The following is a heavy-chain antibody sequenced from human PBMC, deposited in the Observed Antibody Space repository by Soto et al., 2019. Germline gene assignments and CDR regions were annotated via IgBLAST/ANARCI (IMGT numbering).Heavy chain of an antibody. J-gene: IGHJ6*02. V-gene: IGHV3-30*18. D-gene: IGHD2-21*01. CDR1: GFPFSRHG. CDR3: AKDLRAYSPMIVASSFYGMDI. CDR2: ISHAGNYR. Sequence: QGQLVESGGGLVQPGRSLRLSCAASGFPFSRHGMHWVRQAPGKALEWVAVISHAGNYRYYAESVEGRFTISRDNSLNTVYLQTDSLRTDDTGVYYCAKDLRAYSPMIVASSFYGMDIWGPGTTVTVSS.